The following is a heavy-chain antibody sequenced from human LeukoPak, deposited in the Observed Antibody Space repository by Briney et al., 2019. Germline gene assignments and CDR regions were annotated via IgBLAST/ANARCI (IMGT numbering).Heavy chain of an antibody. Sequence: GGSLRLSCAASGFTFSNYWMNWVRQAPGKGLEWVANIKQDGSEKDYVDSVKGRFTISRDNAKNSLYLQMNSLRAEDTAVYYCARRYGSGSYVHFDYWGQGTLVTVSP. D-gene: IGHD3-10*01. CDR2: IKQDGSEK. V-gene: IGHV3-7*01. CDR1: GFTFSNYW. CDR3: ARRYGSGSYVHFDY. J-gene: IGHJ4*02.